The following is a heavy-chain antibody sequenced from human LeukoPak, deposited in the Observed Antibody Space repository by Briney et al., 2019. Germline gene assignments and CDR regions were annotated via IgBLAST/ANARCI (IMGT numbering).Heavy chain of an antibody. Sequence: GGSLRLSCAASGFSFTSYSFNWVRQAPGKGLEWVSYISSSGSTIYYADSVKGRFTISRDNAKNSLYLQMNSLRAEGTAVYYCARDRGIAAAGTGYYFDYWGQGTLVTVSS. CDR2: ISSSGSTI. J-gene: IGHJ4*02. CDR3: ARDRGIAAAGTGYYFDY. V-gene: IGHV3-48*04. D-gene: IGHD6-13*01. CDR1: GFSFTSYS.